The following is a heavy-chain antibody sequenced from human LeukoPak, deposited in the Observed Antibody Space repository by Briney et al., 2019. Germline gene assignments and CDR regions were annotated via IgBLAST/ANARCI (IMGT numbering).Heavy chain of an antibody. CDR1: GGSMSSYY. V-gene: IGHV4-59*01. Sequence: SETLSLTCTVSGGSMSSYYWSWIRQPPGKGVEWIGYIYYTGNTNYNPSLKSRVTISVDTSKNQFSLKLSSVTAADTAVYYCARHSSSWDSYYFDYWGQGTLVTVSS. J-gene: IGHJ4*02. CDR2: IYYTGNT. D-gene: IGHD6-13*01. CDR3: ARHSSSWDSYYFDY.